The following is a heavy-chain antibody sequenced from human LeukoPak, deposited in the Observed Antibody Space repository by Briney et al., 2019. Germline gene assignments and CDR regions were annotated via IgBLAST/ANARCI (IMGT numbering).Heavy chain of an antibody. D-gene: IGHD4-17*01. Sequence: SETLSLTCTVSGGSISSYYWSWIRQPAGKGLEWIGRIYTSGSTNYNPSLKSRVTISVDTSKNQFSLKLSSVTAADTAVYYCARGSRSLGVTAVTRGFDYWGQGTLVTVS. CDR3: ARGSRSLGVTAVTRGFDY. CDR1: GGSISSYY. CDR2: IYTSGST. V-gene: IGHV4-4*07. J-gene: IGHJ4*02.